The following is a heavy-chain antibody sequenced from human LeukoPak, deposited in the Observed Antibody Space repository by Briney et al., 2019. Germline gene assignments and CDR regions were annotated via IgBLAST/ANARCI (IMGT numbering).Heavy chain of an antibody. Sequence: GGSLRLSCAASGFTFSSYAMSWVRQAPGKGLEWVSAISGSGGSTYYADSVKGRFTISRDNSKNTLYLQMNSLRAEDTAVYYCARDRRFGELLRGWFDPWGQGTLVTVSS. V-gene: IGHV3-23*01. D-gene: IGHD3-10*01. CDR1: GFTFSSYA. CDR3: ARDRRFGELLRGWFDP. CDR2: ISGSGGST. J-gene: IGHJ5*02.